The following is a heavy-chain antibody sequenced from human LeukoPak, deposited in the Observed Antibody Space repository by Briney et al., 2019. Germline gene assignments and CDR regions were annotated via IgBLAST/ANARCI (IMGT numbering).Heavy chain of an antibody. CDR2: IYPGGGGT. CDR3: ARDNDFDY. Sequence: ASVKVSCKASGYTFTSYYIHWVRQAPGQGLEWMGIIYPGGGGTSYAQKFQGRVTMTRDMSTSTVYMELSSLRSEDTAVYYCARDNDFDYWGQGTLVTVSS. D-gene: IGHD2-8*01. CDR1: GYTFTSYY. V-gene: IGHV1-46*01. J-gene: IGHJ4*02.